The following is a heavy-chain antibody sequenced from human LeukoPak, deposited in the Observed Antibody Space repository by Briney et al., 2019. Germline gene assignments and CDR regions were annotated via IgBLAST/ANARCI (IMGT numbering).Heavy chain of an antibody. V-gene: IGHV4-4*07. Sequence: SETLSLTCTVSGGSISSYYWSWIRQPAGKGLEWIGRIYTSGSTYYNPSLKSRVTISVDTSKNQFSLKLSSVTAADTAVYYCARLVTVGATTDYWGQGTLVTVSS. CDR1: GGSISSYY. CDR3: ARLVTVGATTDY. CDR2: IYTSGST. J-gene: IGHJ4*02. D-gene: IGHD1-26*01.